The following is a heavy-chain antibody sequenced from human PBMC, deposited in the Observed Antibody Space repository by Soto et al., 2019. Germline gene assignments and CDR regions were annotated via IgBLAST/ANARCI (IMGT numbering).Heavy chain of an antibody. CDR2: INPNSGGT. Sequence: GASVKVSCKASGYIFTAYYIHWVRQAPGQGLEWMGWINPNSGGTNYAQEFQGRVTMTRDTSISTAYMELSRLSSDDTAAYYCARVSGEDYWGQGSLVTVSS. D-gene: IGHD3-16*01. J-gene: IGHJ4*02. V-gene: IGHV1-2*02. CDR3: ARVSGEDY. CDR1: GYIFTAYY.